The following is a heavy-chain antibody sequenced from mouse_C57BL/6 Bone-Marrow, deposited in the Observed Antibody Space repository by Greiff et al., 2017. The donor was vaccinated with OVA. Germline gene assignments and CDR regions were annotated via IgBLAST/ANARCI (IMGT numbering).Heavy chain of an antibody. CDR3: VRHHNCYWYIDV. V-gene: IGHV10-1*01. D-gene: IGHD1-3*01. Sequence: EVQLVESGGGLVQPKGSLKLSCAASGFSFNTYAMNWVRQAPGKGLEWVARIRSKSNNYATYYADSVKDRFTISRDDSESMLYLQMNKLKTDDTAMYYSVRHHNCYWYIDVWGTGTTVTVSS. CDR1: GFSFNTYA. J-gene: IGHJ1*03. CDR2: IRSKSNNYAT.